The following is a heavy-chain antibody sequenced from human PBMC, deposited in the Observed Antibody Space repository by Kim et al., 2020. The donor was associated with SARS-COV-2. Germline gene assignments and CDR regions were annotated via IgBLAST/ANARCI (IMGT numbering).Heavy chain of an antibody. CDR1: GGTFSSYA. CDR3: ARVEGRTPYWYFDL. V-gene: IGHV1-69*13. CDR2: IIPIFGTA. Sequence: SVKVSCKASGGTFSSYAISWVRQAPGQGLEWMGGIIPIFGTANYAQKFQGRVTITADESTSTAYMELSSLRSEDTAVYYCARVEGRTPYWYFDLWGRGTLVTVSS. J-gene: IGHJ2*01.